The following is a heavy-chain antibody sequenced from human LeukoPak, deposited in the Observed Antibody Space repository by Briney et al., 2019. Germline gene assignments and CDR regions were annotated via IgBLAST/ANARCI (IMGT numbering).Heavy chain of an antibody. J-gene: IGHJ4*02. Sequence: ASVKVSCKVSGYTLTELSMHWVRQAPGKGLEWMGGFDPEDGETIYAQKFQGRVTMTEDTSTDTAYMELSSLRSEDTAVYYCARDPIMITFGGVIVRRNYFDYWGQGTLVTVSS. D-gene: IGHD3-16*02. CDR3: ARDPIMITFGGVIVRRNYFDY. CDR2: FDPEDGET. CDR1: GYTLTELS. V-gene: IGHV1-24*01.